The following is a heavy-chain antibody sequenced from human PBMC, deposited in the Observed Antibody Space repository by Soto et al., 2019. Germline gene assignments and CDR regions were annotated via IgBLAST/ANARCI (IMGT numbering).Heavy chain of an antibody. Sequence: QVHLVQSGAEVKKPGASVKVSCKGSGYAFTTYGITLVRQAPGQGLEWMGWISAHNGNTNYAQKLQGRVTVTRDTSTSTAYMELRSLRSDDTAVYYCVRGRYGDYWGQGALVTVSS. V-gene: IGHV1-18*01. CDR1: GYAFTTYG. CDR2: ISAHNGNT. D-gene: IGHD1-1*01. J-gene: IGHJ4*02. CDR3: VRGRYGDY.